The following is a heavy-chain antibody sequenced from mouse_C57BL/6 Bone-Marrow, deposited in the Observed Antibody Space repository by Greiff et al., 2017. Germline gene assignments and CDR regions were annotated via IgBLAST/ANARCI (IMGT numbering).Heavy chain of an antibody. V-gene: IGHV1-72*01. CDR3: AREGILYYCYYYAMDY. J-gene: IGHJ4*01. D-gene: IGHD1-1*01. CDR2: IDPNSGGT. Sequence: QVQLQQPGAELVKPGASVKLSCKASGYTFTSYWMHWVKQRPGRGLEWIGRIDPNSGGTKYNEKFKSKATLTVDKPSSPAYMQLSSLTSKASAVYYCAREGILYYCYYYAMDYWGRGTSVTVSS. CDR1: GYTFTSYW.